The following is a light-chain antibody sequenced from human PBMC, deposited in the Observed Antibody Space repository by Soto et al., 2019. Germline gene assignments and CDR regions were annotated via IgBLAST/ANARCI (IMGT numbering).Light chain of an antibody. Sequence: ETVLTQSPATLSLSPGERATLSCRASQSISSSLAWYQQKPGQAPRLLIHDASIRATGIPARFSGSGSGTDFTLTISGLEPEDFAVYYCQQRFTWPSFGHGTKVDIK. CDR2: DAS. CDR1: QSISSS. J-gene: IGKJ3*01. V-gene: IGKV3-11*01. CDR3: QQRFTWPS.